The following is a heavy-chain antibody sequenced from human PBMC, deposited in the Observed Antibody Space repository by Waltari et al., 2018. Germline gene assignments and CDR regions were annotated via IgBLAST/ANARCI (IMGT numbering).Heavy chain of an antibody. CDR1: GGSISSYY. Sequence: QVQLQESGPGLVKPSETLSLTCTVSGGSISSYYWSWIRQPPGKGLEWIGYIYYSGSTNYNPSLKSRVTISVDTSKNQFSLKLSSVTAADTAVYYCARGKYSSGRWFDPWGQGTLVTVSS. CDR3: ARGKYSSGRWFDP. D-gene: IGHD6-25*01. V-gene: IGHV4-59*01. J-gene: IGHJ5*02. CDR2: IYYSGST.